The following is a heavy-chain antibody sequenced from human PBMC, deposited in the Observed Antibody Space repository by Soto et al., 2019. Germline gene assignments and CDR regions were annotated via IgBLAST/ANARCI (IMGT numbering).Heavy chain of an antibody. CDR2: ISAYNDYT. D-gene: IGHD3-10*01. Sequence: QVQLVQSGAEVKKPGSSVKVSCKASGYTFISYGISWVRQAPGQGLEWMGWISAYNDYTNYAQKLQGRVTMTTDTPTRIAYLALRSLRSDATAVYYCAREGYYSGSGSYSPPRYYGMDVWGQGTTVTVSS. V-gene: IGHV1-18*01. J-gene: IGHJ6*02. CDR1: GYTFISYG. CDR3: AREGYYSGSGSYSPPRYYGMDV.